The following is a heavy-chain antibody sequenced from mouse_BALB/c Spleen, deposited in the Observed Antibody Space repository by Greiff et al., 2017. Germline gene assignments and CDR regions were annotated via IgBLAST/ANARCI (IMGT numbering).Heavy chain of an antibody. V-gene: IGHV5-17*02. CDR2: ISSGSSTI. Sequence: EVKVEESGGGLVQPGGSLKLSCAASGFTFSSFGMHWVRQAPEKGLEWVAYISSGSSTIYYADTVKGRFTISRDNPKNTLFLQMTSLRSEDTAMYYCARGAMDYWGQGTSVTVSS. J-gene: IGHJ4*01. CDR3: ARGAMDY. CDR1: GFTFSSFG.